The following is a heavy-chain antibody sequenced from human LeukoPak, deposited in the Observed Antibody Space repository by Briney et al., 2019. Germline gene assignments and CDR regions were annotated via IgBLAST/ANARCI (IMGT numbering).Heavy chain of an antibody. CDR1: GVSISSYY. Sequence: SETLSLTCTVSGVSISSYYWSWIRQPAGKGLEWIGRIYTSGSTNHNPSLKSRVTMSVDKSKNQLSLKLSSVTAADTAVYYCARGAYHYGSGSYYFDHWGQGTLVTVSS. V-gene: IGHV4-4*07. J-gene: IGHJ4*02. CDR2: IYTSGST. CDR3: ARGAYHYGSGSYYFDH. D-gene: IGHD3-10*01.